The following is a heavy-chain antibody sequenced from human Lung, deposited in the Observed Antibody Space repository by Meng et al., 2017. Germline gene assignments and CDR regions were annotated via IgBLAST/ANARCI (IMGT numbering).Heavy chain of an antibody. Sequence: GGSLRLSCTASGFTFGDYAMSWVRQAPGKGREWVGFIRSKAYSGTTEYAASVKGRFTISRDDSKSIAYLQMISLKTEDTAVYYCTRFGRYCSSTSCYIDYWGHGTLVTVSS. D-gene: IGHD2-2*02. J-gene: IGHJ4*01. CDR2: IRSKAYSGTT. V-gene: IGHV3-49*04. CDR1: GFTFGDYA. CDR3: TRFGRYCSSTSCYIDY.